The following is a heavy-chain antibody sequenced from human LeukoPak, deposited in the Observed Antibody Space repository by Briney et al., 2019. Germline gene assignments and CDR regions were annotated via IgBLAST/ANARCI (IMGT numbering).Heavy chain of an antibody. V-gene: IGHV1-18*01. D-gene: IGHD3-22*01. J-gene: IGHJ5*02. Sequence: ASAKVSCKASGYTFTSYSISWVRQAPGQGLEWMGWISAYNGNTNYAQKLQGRVTMTTDTSTSTAYMELRSLRSDDTAVYYCARDLHYYDSSGQSGNWFDPWGQGTLVTVSS. CDR2: ISAYNGNT. CDR1: GYTFTSYS. CDR3: ARDLHYYDSSGQSGNWFDP.